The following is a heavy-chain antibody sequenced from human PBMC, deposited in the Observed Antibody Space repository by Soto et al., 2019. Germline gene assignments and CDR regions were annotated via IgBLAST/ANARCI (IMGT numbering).Heavy chain of an antibody. J-gene: IGHJ4*02. CDR1: GFIFSNYA. CDR2: ISDSGDNT. CDR3: ANDWPSGSHF. D-gene: IGHD1-26*01. V-gene: IGHV3-23*01. Sequence: EVQLLESGGTLVQPGGSLRLSCAASGFIFSNYALSWVRQAPGKGLEWVSSISDSGDNTYYAGSVKGRFTISKDNSKNTLYLQMNSLRVEDTAVYYCANDWPSGSHFWGQGSLVSASS.